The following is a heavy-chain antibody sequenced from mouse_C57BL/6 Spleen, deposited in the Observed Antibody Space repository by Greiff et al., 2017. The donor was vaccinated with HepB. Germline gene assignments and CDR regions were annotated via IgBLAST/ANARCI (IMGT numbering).Heavy chain of an antibody. D-gene: IGHD2-4*01. Sequence: EVKVVESGGGLVKPGGSLKLSCAASGFTFSDYGMHWVRQAPEKGLEWVAYISSGSSTIYYADTVKGRFTISRDNAKNTLFLHMTSLRSEDTAMYYCARTYDYDGYFDYWGQGTTLTVSS. V-gene: IGHV5-17*01. CDR2: ISSGSSTI. CDR1: GFTFSDYG. J-gene: IGHJ2*01. CDR3: ARTYDYDGYFDY.